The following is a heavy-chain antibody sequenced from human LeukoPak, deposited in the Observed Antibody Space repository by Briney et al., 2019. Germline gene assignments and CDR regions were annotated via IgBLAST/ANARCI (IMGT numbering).Heavy chain of an antibody. CDR1: GFTFSSYA. CDR2: ISYDGSNK. Sequence: GSLRLSCAASGFTFSSYAMHWVRQAPGKGLEWVAVISYDGSNKYYADSVKGRFTISRDNSKNTLYLQMNSLRAEDTAVYYRARGGYDAFDIWGQGTMVTVSS. D-gene: IGHD3-22*01. CDR3: ARGGYDAFDI. J-gene: IGHJ3*02. V-gene: IGHV3-30-3*01.